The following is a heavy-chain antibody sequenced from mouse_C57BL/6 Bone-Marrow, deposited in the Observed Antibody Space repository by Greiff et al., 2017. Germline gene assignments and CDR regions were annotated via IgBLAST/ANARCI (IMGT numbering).Heavy chain of an antibody. CDR2: ISSGGSYT. J-gene: IGHJ3*01. Sequence: EVQLVESGGDLVKPGGSLKLSCAASGFTFSSYGMSWVRQTPDKRLEWVATISSGGSYTYYPDSVKGRFTISRDNAKNTLYLQMSSLMSEDTAMYYCARHEGLRRFAYWGQGTLVTVSA. V-gene: IGHV5-6*01. CDR1: GFTFSSYG. D-gene: IGHD2-4*01. CDR3: ARHEGLRRFAY.